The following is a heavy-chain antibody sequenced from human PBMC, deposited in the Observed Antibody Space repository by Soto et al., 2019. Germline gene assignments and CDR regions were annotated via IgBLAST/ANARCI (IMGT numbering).Heavy chain of an antibody. V-gene: IGHV5-51*01. Sequence: GESLKISCKGSGYSFTSYWIGWVRQMPGKGLEWMGIIYPGDSDTRYSPSFQGQVSISADKSISTAYLQWSSLKASDTAMYYCARHLVDSSGYYSYYFDYWGQGTLVTVSS. CDR3: ARHLVDSSGYYSYYFDY. J-gene: IGHJ4*02. CDR1: GYSFTSYW. CDR2: IYPGDSDT. D-gene: IGHD3-22*01.